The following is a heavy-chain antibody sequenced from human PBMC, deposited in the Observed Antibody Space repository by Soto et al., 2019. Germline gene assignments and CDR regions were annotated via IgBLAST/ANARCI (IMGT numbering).Heavy chain of an antibody. D-gene: IGHD1-26*01. V-gene: IGHV3-30-3*01. CDR3: AREEYSAHYFDY. CDR2: MSYDGSRQ. CDR1: GFTFSNSP. J-gene: IGHJ4*02. Sequence: ESGGDVVQPGRSLRLSCAASGFTFSNSPIHWVRQAPGKGLEWVAVMSYDGSRQYYADSVKGRFSISRDNSKGTLYLQMSSLRVEDTAVYYCAREEYSAHYFDYWGQGTLVTVSS.